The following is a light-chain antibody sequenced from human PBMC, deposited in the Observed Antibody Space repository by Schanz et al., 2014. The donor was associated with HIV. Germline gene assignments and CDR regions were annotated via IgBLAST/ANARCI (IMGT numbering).Light chain of an antibody. V-gene: IGKV3-11*01. CDR1: QNVSSF. Sequence: EIVLTQSPATLSLSPGERATLSCRASQNVSSFLAWYQQKPGQAPRLLIYGASSRATGVPARFSGSGSGTDFTLTISSLEPEDFAVYYCQQRSNWPLMYTFGQGTKLEIK. CDR2: GAS. CDR3: QQRSNWPLMYT. J-gene: IGKJ2*01.